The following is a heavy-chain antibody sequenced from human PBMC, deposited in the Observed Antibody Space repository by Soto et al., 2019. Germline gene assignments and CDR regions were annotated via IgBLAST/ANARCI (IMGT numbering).Heavy chain of an antibody. CDR1: SGTLSNFY. CDR2: IHYRGTT. D-gene: IGHD6-13*01. V-gene: IGHV4-59*12. J-gene: IGHJ4*02. Sequence: SETLSLTCTVSSGTLSNFYWSWVRQPPGKGLEWIGYIHYRGTTNYNPSLKSRVIMSVDTSKNQFSLTLSSVTAADTAVYYCAREGYSSSLDYWGQGTLVTVSS. CDR3: AREGYSSSLDY.